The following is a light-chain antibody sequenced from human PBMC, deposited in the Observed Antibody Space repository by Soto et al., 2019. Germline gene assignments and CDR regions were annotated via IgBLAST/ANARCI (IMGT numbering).Light chain of an antibody. CDR2: AAS. Sequence: SHFTYSPSSLSASVGDRVTITCRGTKGINTCVAGYQQKPGRAPTLLIYAASTRQSGVPSRFSGSGSGTDFTLIIISLQAEDFATDYCQQLESCPSTFGGGTKVDIK. CDR3: QQLESCPST. V-gene: IGKV1-9*01. CDR1: KGINTC. J-gene: IGKJ4*01.